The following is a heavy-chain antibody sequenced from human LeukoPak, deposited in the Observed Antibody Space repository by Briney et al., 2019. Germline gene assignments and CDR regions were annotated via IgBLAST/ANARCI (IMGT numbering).Heavy chain of an antibody. J-gene: IGHJ3*02. Sequence: SETLSLTCAVYGGAFSGYYWSWIRQPPGKGLEWIGEINHSGGTNYNPSLKSRVTISVDTSKNQFSLKLRSVTAADTAVYYCARGLTIWFGESDDAFDIWGQGTMVTVSS. CDR3: ARGLTIWFGESDDAFDI. V-gene: IGHV4-34*01. D-gene: IGHD3-10*01. CDR1: GGAFSGYY. CDR2: INHSGGT.